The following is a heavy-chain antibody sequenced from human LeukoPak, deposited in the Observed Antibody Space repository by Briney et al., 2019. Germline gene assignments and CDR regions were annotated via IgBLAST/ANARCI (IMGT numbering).Heavy chain of an antibody. J-gene: IGHJ3*02. D-gene: IGHD4-17*01. V-gene: IGHV1-46*01. CDR3: ARDGPDYGDYAAFDI. CDR1: GYTFTSYY. CDR2: INPSGGST. Sequence: GASVTVSCKASGYTFTSYYMHWVRQAPGQGLEWMGIINPSGGSTSYAQKFQGRVTMTRDTSTSTVYMELSSLRSEDTSVYYCARDGPDYGDYAAFDIWGQGTMVTVSS.